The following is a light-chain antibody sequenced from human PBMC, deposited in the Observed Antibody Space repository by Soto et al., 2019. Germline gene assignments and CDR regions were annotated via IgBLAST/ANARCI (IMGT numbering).Light chain of an antibody. CDR3: QQYDKWPRT. J-gene: IGKJ1*01. V-gene: IGKV3-15*01. CDR2: GGS. Sequence: VVMTQSPATLSVSPGDGVTLSCRASQSLTGNLAWYQHKVGQAPRLLIYGGSVRATGVPARFSGRGSGAEFSLTISSLQSEDFAVYYCQQYDKWPRTFGQGTKLEVK. CDR1: QSLTGN.